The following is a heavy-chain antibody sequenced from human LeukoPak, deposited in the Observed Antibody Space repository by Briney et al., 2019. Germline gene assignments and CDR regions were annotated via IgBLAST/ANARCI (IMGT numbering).Heavy chain of an antibody. CDR3: ARGDITMIAKSSAFDI. V-gene: IGHV4-30-4*01. J-gene: IGHJ3*02. CDR2: IYYSGST. D-gene: IGHD3-22*01. CDR1: GGSISSGDYY. Sequence: PSQTLSLTCTVSGGSISSGDYYWSWIRQPPGKGLEWIGYIYYSGSTYYNPSLKGRVTISVDTSKNQFSLKLSSVTAADTAVYYCARGDITMIAKSSAFDIWGQGTMVTVSS.